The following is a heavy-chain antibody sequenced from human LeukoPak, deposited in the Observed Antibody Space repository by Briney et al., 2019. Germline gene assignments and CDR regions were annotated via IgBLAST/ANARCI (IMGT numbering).Heavy chain of an antibody. J-gene: IGHJ4*02. CDR2: IRNKANSYTT. D-gene: IGHD3-10*01. CDR1: GFTFSDHY. CDR3: ARGYGSGPFYFDY. Sequence: PGGSLRLSCAASGFTFSDHYMDWVRQAPGKGLEWVARIRNKANSYTTEYAASVKGRFTIARDDSKTSLFLQMNSLKIEDTAVYYCARGYGSGPFYFDYWGQGTLVTVSS. V-gene: IGHV3-72*01.